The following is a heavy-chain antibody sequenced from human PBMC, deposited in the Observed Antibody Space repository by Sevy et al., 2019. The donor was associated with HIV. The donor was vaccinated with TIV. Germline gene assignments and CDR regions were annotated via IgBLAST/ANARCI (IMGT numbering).Heavy chain of an antibody. Sequence: GGSLRLSCAASGFTFSSYWMSWVRQAPGKGLEWVANIKQDGSEKYYVDSVKGRLTISRDNAKNSLYLQMNSLRAEDTAVYYCARDAYYYDSSGYYAYWGQGTLVTVSS. D-gene: IGHD3-22*01. J-gene: IGHJ4*02. CDR3: ARDAYYYDSSGYYAY. CDR2: IKQDGSEK. V-gene: IGHV3-7*03. CDR1: GFTFSSYW.